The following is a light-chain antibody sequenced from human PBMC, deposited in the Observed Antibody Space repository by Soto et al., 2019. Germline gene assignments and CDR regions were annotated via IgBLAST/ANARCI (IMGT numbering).Light chain of an antibody. CDR1: QSVSSSY. Sequence: EIVLTQSPGTLSLSPGERATLSCRASQSVSSSYLAWYQQKPGQAPRVLIHGASSRATGIPDRFRGSGSGTDCTLTISILEPEDFAVYFCQQYGNPPPNAFGQGNNVEIK. J-gene: IGKJ2*01. CDR2: GAS. CDR3: QQYGNPPPNA. V-gene: IGKV3-20*01.